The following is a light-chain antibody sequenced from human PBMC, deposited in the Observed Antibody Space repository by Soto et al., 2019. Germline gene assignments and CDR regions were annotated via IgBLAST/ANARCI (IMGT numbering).Light chain of an antibody. Sequence: LVLTQSPATLSVSPGERATLSCRANQNTRTYLAWYQQKPGQAPRLLIDDASARATGIPARFSGSGSGTDFTLTISNVEPEDFAVYYCHHGRTFGQGTRVDMK. CDR2: DAS. V-gene: IGKV3-11*01. J-gene: IGKJ5*01. CDR1: QNTRTY. CDR3: HHGRT.